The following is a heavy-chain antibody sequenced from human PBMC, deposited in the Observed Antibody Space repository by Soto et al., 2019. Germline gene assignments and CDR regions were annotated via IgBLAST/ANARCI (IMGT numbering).Heavy chain of an antibody. D-gene: IGHD3-3*01. CDR1: GFSLSTSGVG. J-gene: IGHJ4*02. Sequence: QITLKESGPTLVKPTQTLTLTCTFSGFSLSTSGVGVCWILLPPGKALEWLVLIYWDDDKRYSPSLKSRLTITKDTSKNQMVLTMANIDPVDTATYYFAHTDYDFWSGYPYANYYFDYWGQGTLVTVSS. V-gene: IGHV2-5*02. CDR2: IYWDDDK. CDR3: AHTDYDFWSGYPYANYYFDY.